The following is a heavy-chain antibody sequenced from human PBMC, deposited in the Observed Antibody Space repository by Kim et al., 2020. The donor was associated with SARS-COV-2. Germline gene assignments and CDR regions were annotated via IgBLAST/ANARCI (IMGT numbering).Heavy chain of an antibody. V-gene: IGHV3-7*03. Sequence: GGSLRLSCAGSGFAFADYWMTWARQAPGKGLEGVANINEPGSDTYYIESVEGRFSISRDNSRNSLFLQMNSLRAEDTAVYFCARASGLVTVDDCGRGTL. CDR1: GFAFADYW. D-gene: IGHD3-3*01. CDR3: ARASGLVTVDD. CDR2: INEPGSDT. J-gene: IGHJ4*01.